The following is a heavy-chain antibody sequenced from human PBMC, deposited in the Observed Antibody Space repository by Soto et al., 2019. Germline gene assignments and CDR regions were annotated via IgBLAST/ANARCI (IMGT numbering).Heavy chain of an antibody. CDR2: VSAYNGNT. Sequence: ASVTVSCKASGYTFTSYGISWVRQAPGQGLEWMGWVSAYNGNTNYAQKLQGRVTMTTDTSTSTAYMELRSLRSDDTAVYYCARDRYFYGSGSYYMLASFAKNWFDPWGQGTRVTVSS. CDR1: GYTFTSYG. V-gene: IGHV1-18*04. D-gene: IGHD3-10*01. CDR3: ARDRYFYGSGSYYMLASFAKNWFDP. J-gene: IGHJ5*02.